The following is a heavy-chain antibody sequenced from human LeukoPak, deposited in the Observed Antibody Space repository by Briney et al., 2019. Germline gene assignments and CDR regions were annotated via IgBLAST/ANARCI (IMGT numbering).Heavy chain of an antibody. CDR1: GYTFTDYY. J-gene: IGHJ4*02. CDR2: INPNSGVT. D-gene: IGHD3-10*01. Sequence: ASVKVSCKASGYTFTDYYMHWVRQAPGQGLEWMGWINPNSGVTNYAQKFQGRVTMTTDTSINTAYMEVSRLTFDDTAIYYPATGWAYGVIITPPGYWGQGTLVTVSS. V-gene: IGHV1-2*02. CDR3: ATGWAYGVIITPPGY.